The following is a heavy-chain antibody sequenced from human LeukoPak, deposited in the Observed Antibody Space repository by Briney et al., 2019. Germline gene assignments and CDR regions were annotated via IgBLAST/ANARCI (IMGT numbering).Heavy chain of an antibody. D-gene: IGHD6-25*01. V-gene: IGHV3-21*01. CDR2: ISSSSSYI. J-gene: IGHJ4*02. CDR3: ARDSSGAPFDY. Sequence: GGSLRLSCAASGFTFSSYSMNWVRQAPGKGLEWVSSISSSSSYIYHADSVKGRFTISRDNAENSLYLQMNSLRAEDTAVYYCARDSSGAPFDYWGQGTLVTVSS. CDR1: GFTFSSYS.